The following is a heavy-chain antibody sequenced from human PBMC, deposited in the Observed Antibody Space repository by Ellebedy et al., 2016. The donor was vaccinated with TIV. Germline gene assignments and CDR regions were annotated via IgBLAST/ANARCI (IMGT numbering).Heavy chain of an antibody. CDR3: ARTVVAANNWFDP. D-gene: IGHD2-15*01. Sequence: MPSETLSLTCTVSGGSISSYYWSWIRQPAGKGLEWIGRIYTSGSTNYNPSLNSRVTMSVDTSKNQVSLKLSSVTAADTAVYYCARTVVAANNWFDPWGQGTLVTVSS. CDR2: IYTSGST. J-gene: IGHJ5*02. V-gene: IGHV4-4*07. CDR1: GGSISSYY.